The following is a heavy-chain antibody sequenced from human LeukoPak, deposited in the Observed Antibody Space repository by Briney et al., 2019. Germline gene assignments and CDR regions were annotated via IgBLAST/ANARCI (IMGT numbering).Heavy chain of an antibody. CDR3: ARVPPYSGSYYGVPRRFDP. V-gene: IGHV1-69*13. Sequence: ASVKVSCRASGGTFSSYAISWVRQAPGQGLEWMGGIIPIFGTANYAQRFQGRVTITADESTSTAYMELSSLRSEDTAVYYCARVPPYSGSYYGVPRRFDPWGQGTLVTASS. CDR1: GGTFSSYA. J-gene: IGHJ5*02. D-gene: IGHD1-26*01. CDR2: IIPIFGTA.